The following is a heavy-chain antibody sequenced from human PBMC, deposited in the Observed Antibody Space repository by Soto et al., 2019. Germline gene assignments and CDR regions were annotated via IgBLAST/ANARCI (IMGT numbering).Heavy chain of an antibody. D-gene: IGHD3-16*01. CDR1: GGSFSGYY. Sequence: QVQLQESGPGLVKPSETLSLTCTVSGGSFSGYYWSWIRQPPGKGLEWIGYIYYSGSTNYNPSLRSRVTISVATSKNQFSLRLSSVTAADTAVYYCARRGSPSSYYMDVWGKGTTVTVSS. CDR2: IYYSGST. CDR3: ARRGSPSSYYMDV. J-gene: IGHJ6*03. V-gene: IGHV4-59*08.